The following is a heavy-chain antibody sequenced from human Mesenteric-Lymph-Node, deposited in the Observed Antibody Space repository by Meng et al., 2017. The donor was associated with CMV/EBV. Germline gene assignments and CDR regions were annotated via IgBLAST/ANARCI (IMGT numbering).Heavy chain of an antibody. D-gene: IGHD6-6*01. Sequence: SETLSLTCTVSGGSISSSSYYWGWIRQPPGKGLEWLGHIYYTGGSHYNPSLKSRVTISVDTSKNEFSLKVSSVTAADMAVYYCARRWYSSSYDYWGQGTLVTVSS. CDR2: IYYTGGS. V-gene: IGHV4-39*01. CDR3: ARRWYSSSYDY. J-gene: IGHJ4*02. CDR1: GGSISSSSYY.